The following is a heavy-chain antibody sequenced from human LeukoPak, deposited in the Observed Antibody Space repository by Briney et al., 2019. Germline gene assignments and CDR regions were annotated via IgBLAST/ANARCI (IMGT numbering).Heavy chain of an antibody. V-gene: IGHV3-23*01. CDR3: ARGLNSSAAFDI. CDR1: GFTFSSYG. CDR2: ISGSGGST. J-gene: IGHJ3*02. Sequence: PGGSLRLSCTASGFTFSSYGMSWVRQAPGKGLDWVSAISGSGGSTYYADSVKGRFTVSRDNAKNSLYLQMDSLRAEDTAVYYCARGLNSSAAFDIWGQGTMVTVSS. D-gene: IGHD3-22*01.